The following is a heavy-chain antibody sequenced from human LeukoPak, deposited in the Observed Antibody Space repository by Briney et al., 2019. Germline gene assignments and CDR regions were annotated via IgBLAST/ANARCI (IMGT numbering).Heavy chain of an antibody. V-gene: IGHV3-23*01. J-gene: IGHJ4*02. Sequence: GGTLRLSCVASGFTFSTYGMSWVRQAPGKGLEWVSAITGSGGSTYYADSVKGRFTISRDNAKNSLYLQMNSLRAEDTAVYYCAREGGGGYNYAYRDYWGRGTLVTVSS. CDR1: GFTFSTYG. D-gene: IGHD5-18*01. CDR3: AREGGGGYNYAYRDY. CDR2: ITGSGGST.